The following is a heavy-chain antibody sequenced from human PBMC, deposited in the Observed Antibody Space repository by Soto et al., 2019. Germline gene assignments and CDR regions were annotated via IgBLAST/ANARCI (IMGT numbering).Heavy chain of an antibody. D-gene: IGHD2-8*01. V-gene: IGHV3-33*01. J-gene: IGHJ6*03. CDR1: GFTFSSYG. CDR2: IWYDGSNK. Sequence: QVQLVESGGGVVQPGRSLRLSCAASGFTFSSYGMHWVRQAPGKGLEWVAVIWYDGSNKYYADSVKGRFTISRDNSKNTLYLQMNSLRAEDTAVYYCARDHSAVLMVYAIKLDYYMDVWGKGTTVTVSS. CDR3: ARDHSAVLMVYAIKLDYYMDV.